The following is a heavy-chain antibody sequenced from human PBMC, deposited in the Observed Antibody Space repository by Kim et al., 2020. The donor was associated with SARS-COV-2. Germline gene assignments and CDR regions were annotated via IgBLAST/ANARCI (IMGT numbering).Heavy chain of an antibody. V-gene: IGHV3-13*01. CDR3: ARAYDSSYYGMDV. Sequence: YPGSVKGRFTISRENAKNSLYLQMNSLRAGDTAVYYCARAYDSSYYGMDVWGQGTTVTVSS. J-gene: IGHJ6*02. D-gene: IGHD5-12*01.